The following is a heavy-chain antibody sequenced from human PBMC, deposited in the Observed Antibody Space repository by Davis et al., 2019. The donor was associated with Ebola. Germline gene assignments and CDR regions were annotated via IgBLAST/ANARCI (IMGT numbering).Heavy chain of an antibody. Sequence: ASVKVSCKASGYTFTGYNIHWVRQAPGHGLEWMGRVFSKSGDTNYAQNFQGRVTMTRDTSISTAYMELSRLTSDDPAMYYCARGNNYGFEYWGQGTLVTVSS. CDR1: GYTFTGYN. V-gene: IGHV1-2*06. J-gene: IGHJ4*02. CDR2: VFSKSGDT. D-gene: IGHD5-18*01. CDR3: ARGNNYGFEY.